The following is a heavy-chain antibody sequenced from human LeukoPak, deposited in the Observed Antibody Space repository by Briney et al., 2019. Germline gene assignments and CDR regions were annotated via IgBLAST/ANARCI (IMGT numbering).Heavy chain of an antibody. Sequence: GSLRLSCAASGFTVSSNYMSWVRQAPGKGLEWVSAISGSGGSTYYADSVKGRFTISRDNSKNTLYLQMNSLRAEDTAVYYCAKCPTVTTDWYFDLWGRGTLVTVSS. D-gene: IGHD4-17*01. CDR3: AKCPTVTTDWYFDL. CDR1: GFTVSSNY. J-gene: IGHJ2*01. V-gene: IGHV3-23*01. CDR2: ISGSGGST.